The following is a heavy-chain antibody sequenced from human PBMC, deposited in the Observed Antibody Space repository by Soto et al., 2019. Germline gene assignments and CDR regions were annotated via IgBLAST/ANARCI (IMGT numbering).Heavy chain of an antibody. Sequence: GSLRLSCAASGFTFSSYSMNWVRQAPGKGLEWVSYISSSSSTIYYADSVKGRFTISRDNAKNSLYLQMNSLRDEDTAVYYCARERVPAAKRGYYYGMDVWGQGTTVTVSS. CDR2: ISSSSSTI. J-gene: IGHJ6*02. V-gene: IGHV3-48*02. CDR1: GFTFSSYS. CDR3: ARERVPAAKRGYYYGMDV. D-gene: IGHD2-2*01.